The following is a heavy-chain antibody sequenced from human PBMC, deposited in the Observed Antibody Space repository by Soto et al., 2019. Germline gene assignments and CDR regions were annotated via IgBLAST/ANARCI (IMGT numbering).Heavy chain of an antibody. Sequence: TSETLSLTCTVSGSSINSSGYYWGWIRQPPGKGLEWIGSMFYGVSTYYNPSLKSRVTVSVDTSKNQFSLNLRSVTAADTAVYYCARLPSRHLVDYWGQGTLVTVSS. D-gene: IGHD3-3*02. CDR1: GSSINSSGYY. CDR3: ARLPSRHLVDY. J-gene: IGHJ4*02. CDR2: MFYGVST. V-gene: IGHV4-39*01.